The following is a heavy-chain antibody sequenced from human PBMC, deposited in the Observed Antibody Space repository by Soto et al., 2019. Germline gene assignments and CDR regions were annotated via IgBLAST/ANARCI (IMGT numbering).Heavy chain of an antibody. J-gene: IGHJ5*02. CDR2: IRSKAYGGTT. Sequence: GGSLRLSCTASGFTFGDYAMSWVRQAPGKGLEWVGFIRSKAYGGTTEYAASVKGRFTISRDDSKSIAYLQMNSLKTEDTAVYYCTRGWTGYCSSTSCPTPWFDPWGQGTLVTVSS. CDR1: GFTFGDYA. V-gene: IGHV3-49*04. D-gene: IGHD2-2*03. CDR3: TRGWTGYCSSTSCPTPWFDP.